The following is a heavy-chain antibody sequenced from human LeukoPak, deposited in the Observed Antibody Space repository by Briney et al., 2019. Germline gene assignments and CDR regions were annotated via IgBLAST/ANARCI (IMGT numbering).Heavy chain of an antibody. Sequence: ASVKVSCKTSGYTFTDNALHWVRQAPGQRLDWMGWIRTDNGDTKYSQKFQGRATLTRDTSASTVYVELNSLRSEDTAVYYCGRGGSSGVDYWGQGTLVTVSS. CDR3: GRGGSSGVDY. V-gene: IGHV1-3*04. CDR2: IRTDNGDT. CDR1: GYTFTDNA. D-gene: IGHD2-15*01. J-gene: IGHJ4*02.